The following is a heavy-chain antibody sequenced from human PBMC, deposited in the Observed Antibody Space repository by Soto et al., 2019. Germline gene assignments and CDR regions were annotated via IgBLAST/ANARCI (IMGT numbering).Heavy chain of an antibody. D-gene: IGHD6-25*01. V-gene: IGHV4-39*01. J-gene: IGHJ4*02. CDR2: IYYSGST. Sequence: QLQLQESGPGLVKPSETLSLTCTVSRGSISSGTNYWAWIRQPPGKGLEWIANIYYSGSTFYNPSLKSRATISLDASKNQSSLQLRSVTAADTAVYYCARHEAGWYFDSWGQGTLVTVSS. CDR3: ARHEAGWYFDS. CDR1: RGSISSGTNY.